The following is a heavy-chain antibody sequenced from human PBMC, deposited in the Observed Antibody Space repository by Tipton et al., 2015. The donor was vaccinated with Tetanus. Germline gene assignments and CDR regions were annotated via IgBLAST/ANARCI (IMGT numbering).Heavy chain of an antibody. V-gene: IGHV3-21*01. J-gene: IGHJ6*02. Sequence: SLRLSCAASGFIFSDYGMNWVRQAPGKGLEWVASTSGAGRNIFYADSVKGRFTISRDNAKNSLFLQMNSLRAEDTALYYCAKEVGEEMPGALGRAFPYYGKDVWGQGATVTVSS. D-gene: IGHD5-24*01. CDR3: AKEVGEEMPGALGRAFPYYGKDV. CDR2: TSGAGRNI. CDR1: GFIFSDYG.